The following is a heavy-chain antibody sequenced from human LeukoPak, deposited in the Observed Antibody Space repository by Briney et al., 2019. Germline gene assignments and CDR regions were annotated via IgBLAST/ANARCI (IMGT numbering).Heavy chain of an antibody. CDR3: AKDNHAFDI. CDR2: ISYDGSNK. Sequence: GGSLRLSCAASGFTFSSYAMSWVRQAPGKGLEWVTVISYDGSNKYYADSVKGRFTISRDNSKNTLYLQMNSLRPEDTAVYYCAKDNHAFDIWGQGTMVTVSS. J-gene: IGHJ3*02. CDR1: GFTFSSYA. V-gene: IGHV3-30*18.